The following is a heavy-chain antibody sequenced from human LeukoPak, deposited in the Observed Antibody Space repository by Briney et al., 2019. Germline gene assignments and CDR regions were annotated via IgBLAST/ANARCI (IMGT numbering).Heavy chain of an antibody. CDR2: INHSGST. D-gene: IGHD3-22*01. J-gene: IGHJ4*02. CDR3: ARETGSGYGVGY. Sequence: SETLSLTCAVYGGSFSGYYWSWIRQPPGKGLEWIGEINHSGSTNYNPSLKSRVTISVDTSKNQFSLKLSSVTAADTAVYYCARETGSGYGVGYWGRGTLVTVSS. V-gene: IGHV4-34*01. CDR1: GGSFSGYY.